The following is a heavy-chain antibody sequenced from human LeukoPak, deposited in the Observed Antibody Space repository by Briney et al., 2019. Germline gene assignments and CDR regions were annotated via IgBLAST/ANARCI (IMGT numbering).Heavy chain of an antibody. D-gene: IGHD5-18*01. Sequence: GGSLRLSCAASGFTFSNYAMHWVRQAPGKGLEWASGISPGGGPTYYADSVRGRFTISRGDSKNTLYLQMKNLRAEDTAVYYCAKDGAWLRFDDWGQGILVTVSS. CDR1: GFTFSNYA. V-gene: IGHV3-23*01. J-gene: IGHJ4*02. CDR3: AKDGAWLRFDD. CDR2: ISPGGGPT.